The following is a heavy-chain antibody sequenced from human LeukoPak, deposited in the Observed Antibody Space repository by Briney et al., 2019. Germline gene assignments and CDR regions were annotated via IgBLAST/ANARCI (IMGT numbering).Heavy chain of an antibody. V-gene: IGHV3-21*01. Sequence: PGGSLSLSCAASGFTFSSYSMNWVRQAPGQGLEWVSSISSSSSYIYYADSVKGRLTISRDNAKNSLYLQMNSLRAEDTAVYYCARVRTGTTRGAFDYWGQGTLVTVSS. D-gene: IGHD1-7*01. CDR2: ISSSSSYI. CDR1: GFTFSSYS. J-gene: IGHJ4*02. CDR3: ARVRTGTTRGAFDY.